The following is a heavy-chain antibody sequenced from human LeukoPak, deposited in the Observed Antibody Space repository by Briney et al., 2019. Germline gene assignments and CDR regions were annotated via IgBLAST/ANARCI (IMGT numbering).Heavy chain of an antibody. CDR2: IYPGDSDN. Sequence: GESLKISCKGSGYGFTSYWIGWVRELPGNRLGGLGIIYPGDSDNRYTPSFQGPVTLSADKSISTAYLQWSSLKASDTAMYYCAKQAGGGYYWGQGTLVTVSS. V-gene: IGHV5-51*01. D-gene: IGHD6-13*01. J-gene: IGHJ4*02. CDR3: AKQAGGGYY. CDR1: GYGFTSYW.